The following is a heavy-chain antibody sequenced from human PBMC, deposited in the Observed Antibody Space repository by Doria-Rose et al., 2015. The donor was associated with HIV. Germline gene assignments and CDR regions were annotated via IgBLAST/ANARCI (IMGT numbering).Heavy chain of an antibody. J-gene: IGHJ4*02. D-gene: IGHD2-21*02. CDR3: AKDQHTDSFYFDS. CDR2: VSFDVSTK. Sequence: GRSLRLSCAASGFRLSSYGMHWVRRAPGKGLEWVAVVSFDVSTKKYADSVKGRFTISRDSSKNTLTLQMNSLRTEDTAVYYCAKDQHTDSFYFDSWGQGTLVTVPS. CDR1: GFRLSSYG. V-gene: IGHV3-30*18.